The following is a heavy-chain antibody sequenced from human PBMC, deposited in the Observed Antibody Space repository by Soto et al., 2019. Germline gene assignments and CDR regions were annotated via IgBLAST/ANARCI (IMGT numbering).Heavy chain of an antibody. Sequence: ASVKVSCKASGYTFTSYGISRVRQAPGQGLEWMGWISAYDGNTNYAQKLQGRVTMTTDTSTSTAYMELRSLRSDDTAVYYCAREHGGYGLPDYYYYYGMDVWGQGTTVTVSS. CDR1: GYTFTSYG. D-gene: IGHD5-12*01. V-gene: IGHV1-18*01. CDR2: ISAYDGNT. J-gene: IGHJ6*02. CDR3: AREHGGYGLPDYYYYYGMDV.